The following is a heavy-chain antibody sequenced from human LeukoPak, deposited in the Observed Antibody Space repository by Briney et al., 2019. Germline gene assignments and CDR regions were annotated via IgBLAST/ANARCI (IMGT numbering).Heavy chain of an antibody. D-gene: IGHD5-18*01. CDR3: ARAERPNTWIQLWFPFDY. Sequence: ASVKVSCKAPGYTFTGYYMHWVRQAPGQGLEWMGWINPNSGGTNYAQKFQGRVTMTRDTSISTAHMELSRLRSDDTAVYYCARAERPNTWIQLWFPFDYWGQGTLVTVSS. V-gene: IGHV1-2*02. CDR1: GYTFTGYY. CDR2: INPNSGGT. J-gene: IGHJ4*02.